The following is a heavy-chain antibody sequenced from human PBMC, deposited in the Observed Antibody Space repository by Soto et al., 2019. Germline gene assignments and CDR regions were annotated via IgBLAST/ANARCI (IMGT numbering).Heavy chain of an antibody. CDR2: IYYNASS. V-gene: IGHV4-61*08. CDR1: GGSVSSGAYY. CDR3: ARWRDDYGAQTWFDP. D-gene: IGHD4-17*01. J-gene: IGHJ5*02. Sequence: VQLQESGPGLVKPSETLSLTCTVSGGSVSSGAYYWSWSRQPPGKGLEWIGFIYYNASSYYSPSLKSRVTISVDTSKNQSSLQLNSVSAADTAVYYCARWRDDYGAQTWFDPWGQGILVIVSS.